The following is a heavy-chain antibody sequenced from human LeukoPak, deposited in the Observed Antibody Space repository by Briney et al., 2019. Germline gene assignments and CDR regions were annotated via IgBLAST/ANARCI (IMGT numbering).Heavy chain of an antibody. V-gene: IGHV4-39*07. Sequence: SETLSLTCTVSGGSISSSSYYWAWIRQPPGKGLEWIGSIYHSGSTYYNPSLKSRVTISVDTSKNQFSLKLSSVTAADTAVYYCARDIAALDAFDIWGQGTMVTVSS. D-gene: IGHD6-13*01. J-gene: IGHJ3*02. CDR1: GGSISSSSYY. CDR3: ARDIAALDAFDI. CDR2: IYHSGST.